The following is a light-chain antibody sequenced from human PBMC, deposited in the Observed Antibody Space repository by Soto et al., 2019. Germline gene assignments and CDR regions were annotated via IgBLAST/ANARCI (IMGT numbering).Light chain of an antibody. CDR1: SGDIGAYNL. Sequence: QSALTQPASVSGSPGQSITISCTGTSGDIGAYNLVSWYQQHPGKAPKVMIYDVNNRPSGVSNRFSGSKSGNTASLTISGLQAEDEAEYYCSSYTNSDTLVFGGGTKVTVL. CDR2: DVN. V-gene: IGLV2-14*01. CDR3: SSYTNSDTLV. J-gene: IGLJ2*01.